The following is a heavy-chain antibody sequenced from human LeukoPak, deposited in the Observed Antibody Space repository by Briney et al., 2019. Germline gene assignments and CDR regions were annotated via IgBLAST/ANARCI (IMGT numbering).Heavy chain of an antibody. CDR2: ISGSGRST. V-gene: IGHV3-23*01. D-gene: IGHD6-19*01. CDR3: APDPRIAVDSAHSDY. J-gene: IGHJ4*02. CDR1: GFTFSSYA. Sequence: AGSLRLSCAASGFTFSSYAMSWVRQAPGGGLEWVSTISGSGRSTYYADSVKGRFTISRDNPKNTLYLQITSLRAEATAVYYCAPDPRIAVDSAHSDYWGQGTLVTVSS.